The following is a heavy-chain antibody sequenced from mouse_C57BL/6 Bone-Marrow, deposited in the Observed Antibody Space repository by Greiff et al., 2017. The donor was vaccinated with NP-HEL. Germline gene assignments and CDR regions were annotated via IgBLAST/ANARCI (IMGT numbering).Heavy chain of an antibody. V-gene: IGHV5-12*01. CDR2: ISNGGGST. CDR1: GFTFSDYY. CDR3: ARHYSRSGFAY. J-gene: IGHJ3*01. Sequence: EVKLMESGGGLVQPGGSLKLSCAASGFTFSDYYMYWVRQTPEKRLEWVASISNGGGSTHYPDTVKGRFTISRDNAKNTLYLQMSRLKSEDTAMYYCARHYSRSGFAYWGQGTLVTVSA. D-gene: IGHD2-5*01.